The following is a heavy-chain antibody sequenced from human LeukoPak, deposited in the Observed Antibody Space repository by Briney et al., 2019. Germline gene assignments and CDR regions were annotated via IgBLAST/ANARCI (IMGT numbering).Heavy chain of an antibody. V-gene: IGHV4-59*01. CDR1: GGSISSYY. D-gene: IGHD5-12*01. J-gene: IGHJ4*02. Sequence: SEALSLTCTVSGGSISSYYWSWIRQPPGKGLEWIGYIYYSGSTNYNPSLKSRVTISVDTSKNQFSLKLSSVTAADTAVYFCARLTGYDWESSFDYWGQGTLVTVSS. CDR2: IYYSGST. CDR3: ARLTGYDWESSFDY.